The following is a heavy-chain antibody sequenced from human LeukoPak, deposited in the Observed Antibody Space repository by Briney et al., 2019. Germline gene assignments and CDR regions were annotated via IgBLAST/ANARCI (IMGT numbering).Heavy chain of an antibody. CDR3: AKERNYYGSGRSFDY. J-gene: IGHJ4*02. V-gene: IGHV3-30*18. CDR2: ISYDGSNK. D-gene: IGHD3-10*01. Sequence: PGGSLRLSCAASGFTFSSYGMHWGRQAPGKGLEWVAVISYDGSNKYYADSVKGRFTISRDNSKNTLYLQMNSLRAEDTAVYYCAKERNYYGSGRSFDYWGQGTLVTVSS. CDR1: GFTFSSYG.